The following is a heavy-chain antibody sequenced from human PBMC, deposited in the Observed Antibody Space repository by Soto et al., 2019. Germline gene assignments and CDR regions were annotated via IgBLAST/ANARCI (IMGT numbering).Heavy chain of an antibody. CDR3: AKDKEPYIVGASNWFDP. Sequence: GGSLRLSCAASGFTFDDYAMHWVRQAPGKGLEWVSGISWNSGSIGYADSVKGRFTISGDNAKDSLYLQMNSLRAEDTALYYCAKDKEPYIVGASNWFDPWGQGTLVTVSS. CDR1: GFTFDDYA. D-gene: IGHD1-26*01. J-gene: IGHJ5*02. V-gene: IGHV3-9*01. CDR2: ISWNSGSI.